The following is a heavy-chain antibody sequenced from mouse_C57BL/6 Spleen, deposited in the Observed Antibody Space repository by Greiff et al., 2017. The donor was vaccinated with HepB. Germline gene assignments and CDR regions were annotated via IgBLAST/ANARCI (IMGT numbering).Heavy chain of an antibody. Sequence: QVQLKQPGAELVKPGASVKLSCKASGYTFTSYWMHWVKQRPGQGLEWIGMIHPNSGSTNYNEKFKSKATLTVDKSSSTAYMQLSSLTSEDSAVYYCAGNYYGSSFDYWGQGTTLTVSS. CDR3: AGNYYGSSFDY. J-gene: IGHJ2*01. V-gene: IGHV1-64*01. CDR2: IHPNSGST. D-gene: IGHD1-1*01. CDR1: GYTFTSYW.